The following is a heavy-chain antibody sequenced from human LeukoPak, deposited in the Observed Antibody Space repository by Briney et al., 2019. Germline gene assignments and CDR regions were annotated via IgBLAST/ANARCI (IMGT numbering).Heavy chain of an antibody. CDR2: IKQDGSEK. CDR1: GFTFSNFW. CDR3: VKGGPYSSSSNFDY. Sequence: GGSLRLSCAASGFTFSNFWMCWVRQAPGKGLEWVANIKQDGSEKHYVDSVKGRFTISRDNAKNSLYLQMNSLRAEDTAVYYCVKGGPYSSSSNFDYWGQGTLVTVSS. J-gene: IGHJ4*02. V-gene: IGHV3-7*01. D-gene: IGHD6-6*01.